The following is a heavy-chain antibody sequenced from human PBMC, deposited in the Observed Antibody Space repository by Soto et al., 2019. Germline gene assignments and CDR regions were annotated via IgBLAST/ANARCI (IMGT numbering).Heavy chain of an antibody. J-gene: IGHJ4*02. V-gene: IGHV3-23*01. CDR2: ISGSGGST. Sequence: WGSLRLSCAASVFTFSSYAMSWVRQAPGKGLEWVSAISGSGGSTYYADSVKGRFTISRDNSKNTLYLQMNSLRAEDTAVYYCAKDRYGSGSSFDYWGQGTLVTVSS. D-gene: IGHD3-10*01. CDR3: AKDRYGSGSSFDY. CDR1: VFTFSSYA.